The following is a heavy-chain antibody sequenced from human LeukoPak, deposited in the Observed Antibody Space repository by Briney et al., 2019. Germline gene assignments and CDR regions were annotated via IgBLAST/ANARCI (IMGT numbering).Heavy chain of an antibody. CDR2: IYDSGST. CDR3: ARRGSGRNWLFHHLHCFDY. V-gene: IGHV4-39*07. CDR1: GGSINSSTYY. Sequence: PSETLSLTCTVSGGSINSSTYYWGWIRQPPGKGLEWIGSIYDSGSTYYNPSLKSRVTISVDTSKNQFSLKPSSVTAADTAVYYCARRGSGRNWLFHHLHCFDYWGQGTLVTVSS. D-gene: IGHD3-10*01. J-gene: IGHJ4*02.